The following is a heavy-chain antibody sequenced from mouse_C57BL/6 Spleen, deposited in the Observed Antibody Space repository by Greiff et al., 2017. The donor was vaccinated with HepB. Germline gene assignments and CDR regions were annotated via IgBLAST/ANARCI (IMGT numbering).Heavy chain of an antibody. CDR1: GFTFSDYG. V-gene: IGHV5-17*01. CDR3: ARDYYDYSWFAY. Sequence: EVKLMESGGGLVKPGGSLKLSCAASGFTFSDYGMHWVRQAPEKGLEWVAYISSGSSTIYYADTVKGRFTISRDNAKNTLCLQMTSLRSEDTAMYYCARDYYDYSWFAYWGQGTLVTVSA. J-gene: IGHJ3*01. CDR2: ISSGSSTI. D-gene: IGHD2-4*01.